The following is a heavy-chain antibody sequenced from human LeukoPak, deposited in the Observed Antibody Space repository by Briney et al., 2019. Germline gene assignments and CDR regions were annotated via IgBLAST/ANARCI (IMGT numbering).Heavy chain of an antibody. Sequence: SETLSLTCTVSGGSITSYYWSWIRQPPGKGLEWIGYIYYSGSTNYNPSLKSRVTISVDTSKNQFSLKLSSVTAADTAVYYCARGSGYYYVDFDYWGQGTLVTASS. V-gene: IGHV4-59*08. CDR2: IYYSGST. J-gene: IGHJ4*02. D-gene: IGHD3-22*01. CDR3: ARGSGYYYVDFDY. CDR1: GGSITSYY.